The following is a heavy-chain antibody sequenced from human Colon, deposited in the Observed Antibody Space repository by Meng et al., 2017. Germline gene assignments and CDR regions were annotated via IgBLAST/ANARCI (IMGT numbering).Heavy chain of an antibody. CDR1: GGSVISNSYY. D-gene: IGHD5-12*01. V-gene: IGHV4-61*01. CDR2: IYYSGST. Sequence: VELQEPGPGRVRPSETLSLTCTVSGGSVISNSYYWSWIRQPPGKGLEWIGFIYYSGSTNYNPSLKSRVTISVDTSKNQFSLKVSSVTAADTAVYYCARDSGYDKNWFDPWGQGTLVTVSS. J-gene: IGHJ5*02. CDR3: ARDSGYDKNWFDP.